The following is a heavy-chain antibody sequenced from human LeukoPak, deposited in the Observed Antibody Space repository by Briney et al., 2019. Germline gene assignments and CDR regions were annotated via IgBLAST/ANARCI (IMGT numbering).Heavy chain of an antibody. CDR3: ARDGSAVVPDPERY. D-gene: IGHD2-2*01. J-gene: IGHJ4*02. Sequence: SQTLSLTCTVSGGSISSGDYYWSWIRQPPGKGLEWIGYIYYSGSTYYNPSLKSRVIISVDTSKNQFSLKLSSVTAADTAVYYCARDGSAVVPDPERYWGQGTLVTVSS. CDR1: GGSISSGDYY. CDR2: IYYSGST. V-gene: IGHV4-30-4*08.